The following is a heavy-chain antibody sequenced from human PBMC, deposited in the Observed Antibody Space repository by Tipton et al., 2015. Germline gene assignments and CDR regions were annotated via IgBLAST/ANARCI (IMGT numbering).Heavy chain of an antibody. V-gene: IGHV4-59*01. CDR3: ARARGRHGGLLDS. Sequence: TLSLTCTVSSDSISKYYWSWIRQPPGKELEWIGYIQYSGSTNYNPSLKSRVTISVDTSKSQFSLKLTSVTAADTAMYYCARARGRHGGLLDSWGQGILVTVSS. CDR2: IQYSGST. J-gene: IGHJ4*02. D-gene: IGHD4-23*01. CDR1: SDSISKYY.